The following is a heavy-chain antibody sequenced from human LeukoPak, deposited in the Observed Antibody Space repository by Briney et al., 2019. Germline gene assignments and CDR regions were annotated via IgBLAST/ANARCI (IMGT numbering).Heavy chain of an antibody. J-gene: IGHJ4*02. CDR3: AKALIGVGATKPYYFDY. D-gene: IGHD1-26*01. CDR2: ISGSGGST. CDR1: GFTFSNYA. Sequence: GGSLRLSCAASGFTFSNYAMNWVRQAPGKGLEWVSVISGSGGSTYYADSVKGRFTISRDNSKNTLYLQMNSLRAEDTAVYYCAKALIGVGATKPYYFDYWGQGTLVTVSS. V-gene: IGHV3-23*01.